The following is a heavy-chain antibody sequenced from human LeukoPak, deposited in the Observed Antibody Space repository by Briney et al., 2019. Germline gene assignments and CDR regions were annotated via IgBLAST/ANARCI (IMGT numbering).Heavy chain of an antibody. D-gene: IGHD6-6*01. V-gene: IGHV4-4*09. J-gene: IGHJ4*02. CDR3: ARLGGSSSSGIGY. CDR1: GGSISSYY. CDR2: IYTSGST. Sequence: SETLSLTCTVSGGSISSYYWSWIRQPPGKGLEWIGYIYTSGSTNYNPSLKSRVTISVDTSKNQFSLKLSSVTAADTAVYYCARLGGSSSSGIGYWGQGTLVTVSS.